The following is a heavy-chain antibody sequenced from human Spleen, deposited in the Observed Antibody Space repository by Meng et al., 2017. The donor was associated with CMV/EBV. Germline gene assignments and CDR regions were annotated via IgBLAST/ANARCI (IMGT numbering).Heavy chain of an antibody. CDR1: GFTFSSYS. CDR2: ITSSGGYV. D-gene: IGHD3-10*01. Sequence: GESLKISCAASGFTFSSYSMIWVRQAPGKGLEWVSSITSSGGYVYYADSVKGRFTISRDNAKNSLYLQMNSLRAEDTAVYYCAVGVAGADYWGQGTLVTVSS. CDR3: AVGVAGADY. J-gene: IGHJ4*02. V-gene: IGHV3-21*01.